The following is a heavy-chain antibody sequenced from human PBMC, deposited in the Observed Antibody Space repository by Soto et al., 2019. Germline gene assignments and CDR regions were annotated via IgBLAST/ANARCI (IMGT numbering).Heavy chain of an antibody. CDR2: IIPIFGTA. V-gene: IGHV1-69*12. CDR3: ARREVLGDNDILTGRWFDP. J-gene: IGHJ5*02. CDR1: GGTFSSYA. Sequence: QVQLVQSGAEVKKPGSSVKVSCKASGGTFSSYAISWVRQAPGQGLEWMGGIIPIFGTANYAQKFQGRVTITADESTSTAYMELSSLRSEDTAVYYCARREVLGDNDILTGRWFDPWGPGTLVTVSS. D-gene: IGHD3-9*01.